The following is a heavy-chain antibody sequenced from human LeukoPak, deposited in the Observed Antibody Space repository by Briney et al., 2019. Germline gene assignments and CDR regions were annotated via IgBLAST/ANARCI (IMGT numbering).Heavy chain of an antibody. J-gene: IGHJ4*02. D-gene: IGHD5/OR15-5a*01. CDR3: ASFYEYYFDY. V-gene: IGHV4-34*01. CDR2: INHSGST. Sequence: SETLSLTCAVYSGSFSGYYWSWIRQPPGKGVEWIGEINHSGSTNYNPSLKSRVTISVDTSKNQFSLKLSSVTAADTAVYYCASFYEYYFDYWGQGTLVTVSS. CDR1: SGSFSGYY.